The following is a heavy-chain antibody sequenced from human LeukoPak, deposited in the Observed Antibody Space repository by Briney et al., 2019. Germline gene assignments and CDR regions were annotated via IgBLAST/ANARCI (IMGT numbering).Heavy chain of an antibody. J-gene: IGHJ4*02. CDR1: GFTFSSYA. CDR2: VTYSGVAT. Sequence: GGSLRLSCAASGFTFSSYAMSWVRQAPGKGLEWDCSVTYSGVATYHADSVKGRFTISRDNSKNTLSLQMNSLRAEDTAIYYCAKHDYGDFTPSPFPIWGQGTLVTVSS. V-gene: IGHV3-23*01. CDR3: AKHDYGDFTPSPFPI. D-gene: IGHD4-17*01.